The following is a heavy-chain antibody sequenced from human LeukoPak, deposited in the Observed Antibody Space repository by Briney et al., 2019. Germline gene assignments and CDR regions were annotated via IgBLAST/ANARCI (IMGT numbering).Heavy chain of an antibody. CDR1: GFTFSSYW. CDR3: AREWAYGDYFDY. V-gene: IGHV3-74*01. Sequence: GGSLRLSCAASGFTFSSYWMHRVRQAPGKGLVWVSRINSDGSSTSYADSVKGRFTISRDNAKNTLYLQMNSLRAEDTAVYYCAREWAYGDYFDYWGQGTLVTVSS. CDR2: INSDGSST. D-gene: IGHD4-17*01. J-gene: IGHJ4*02.